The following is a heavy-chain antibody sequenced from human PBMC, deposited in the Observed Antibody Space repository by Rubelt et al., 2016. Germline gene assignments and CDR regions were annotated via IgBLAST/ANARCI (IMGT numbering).Heavy chain of an antibody. CDR2: SSAYNGNT. CDR1: GYTFTTYG. CDR3: AREAYSGRYPLIDY. J-gene: IGHJ4*02. Sequence: QVQLVQSGAEVKKPGASVKVSCKASGYTFTTYGINWVRQAPGQGLEWMGWSSAYNGNTNHAQKLQGRVTMSTDTATRTAYMALRSLRSDDTAVYYCAREAYSGRYPLIDYWGQGTLVTVSS. V-gene: IGHV1-18*01. D-gene: IGHD1-26*01.